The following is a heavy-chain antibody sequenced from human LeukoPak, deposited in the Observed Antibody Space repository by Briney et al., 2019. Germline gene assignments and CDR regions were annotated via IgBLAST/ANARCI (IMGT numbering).Heavy chain of an antibody. Sequence: ASVKVSCKASGYTFTSYYMHWVRQAPGQGLEWMGIINPSGGSTSYAQKFQGRVTMTRDTSTSTVYMELSRLRSDDTAVYYCARESIAVAGSRGDYMDVWGKGTTVTISS. CDR3: ARESIAVAGSRGDYMDV. CDR2: INPSGGST. J-gene: IGHJ6*03. V-gene: IGHV1-46*01. D-gene: IGHD6-19*01. CDR1: GYTFTSYY.